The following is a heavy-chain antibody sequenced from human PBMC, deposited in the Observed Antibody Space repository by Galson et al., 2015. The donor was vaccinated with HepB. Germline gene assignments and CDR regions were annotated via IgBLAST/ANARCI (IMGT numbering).Heavy chain of an antibody. Sequence: SLRLSCAASTFIFSTYSMNWVRQAPGMGLEWLSYISASGTTIYCADSVKGRFTISRDNAKNSLYLQMNSLRPEDTAVYFCVFLRGNDLKPLDYWGQGILVTVSS. J-gene: IGHJ4*02. CDR3: VFLRGNDLKPLDY. V-gene: IGHV3-48*03. CDR2: ISASGTTI. CDR1: TFIFSTYS. D-gene: IGHD5-12*01.